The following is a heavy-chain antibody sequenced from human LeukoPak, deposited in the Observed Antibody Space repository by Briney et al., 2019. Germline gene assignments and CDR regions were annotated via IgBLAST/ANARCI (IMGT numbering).Heavy chain of an antibody. J-gene: IGHJ5*02. CDR2: IYTSGST. Sequence: SETLSLTCTVSGGSISSYYWSWIRQPPGKGLGWIGYIYTSGSTNYNPSLKSRVTISVDTSKNQFSLKLSSVTAADTAVYYCARCGSYFNWCDPWGQGTLVTVSS. D-gene: IGHD1-26*01. CDR3: ARCGSYFNWCDP. V-gene: IGHV4-4*09. CDR1: GGSISSYY.